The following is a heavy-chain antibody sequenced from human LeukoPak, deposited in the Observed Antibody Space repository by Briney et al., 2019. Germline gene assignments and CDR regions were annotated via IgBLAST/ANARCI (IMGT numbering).Heavy chain of an antibody. J-gene: IGHJ4*02. CDR3: VKDISYESSGSVFDY. CDR1: GFTFEDYT. D-gene: IGHD3-22*01. V-gene: IGHV3-43*01. Sequence: GGSLRLSCAASGFTFEDYTMHWVRQVPGKTLEWVALVSWDGTTYYTDSVKGRFTISRDNSKNSLYLQMDTLRSEDTAFYYCVKDISYESSGSVFDYWGQGTLVTVSS. CDR2: VSWDGTT.